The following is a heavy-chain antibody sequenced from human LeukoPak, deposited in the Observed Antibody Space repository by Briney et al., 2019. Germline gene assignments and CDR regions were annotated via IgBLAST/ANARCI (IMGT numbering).Heavy chain of an antibody. Sequence: GGCLTLSCAVSGFTFSSFSMKWARQAPGKGREWVSSISNSSSYIYYQESRTGRSTISKDNAKNAHYLQIHSLTAEDTAVYYCARDLGPFGESHFDHWGQGTLLTVPS. CDR1: GFTFSSFS. CDR2: ISNSSSYI. J-gene: IGHJ4*02. V-gene: IGHV3-21*01. CDR3: ARDLGPFGESHFDH. D-gene: IGHD3-10*01.